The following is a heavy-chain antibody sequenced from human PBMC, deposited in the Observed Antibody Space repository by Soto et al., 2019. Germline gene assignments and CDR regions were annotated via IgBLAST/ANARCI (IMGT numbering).Heavy chain of an antibody. CDR3: ASLHSSTLFDY. Sequence: QLQLQESGPGLVKPSETLSLTCTVSGGSISSSNYYWGWIRQPPGKGLEWIGNIYYSGITYYNPSLKNRVTISVDTSKNQFSLKLSSVTAADTAVYYCASLHSSTLFDYWGQGTLVTVSS. J-gene: IGHJ4*02. V-gene: IGHV4-39*01. CDR1: GGSISSSNYY. CDR2: IYYSGIT. D-gene: IGHD6-13*01.